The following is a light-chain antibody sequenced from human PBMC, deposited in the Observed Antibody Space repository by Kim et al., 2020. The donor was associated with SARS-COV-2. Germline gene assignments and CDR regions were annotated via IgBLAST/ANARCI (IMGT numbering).Light chain of an antibody. CDR2: DVT. V-gene: IGLV2-14*04. Sequence: QSNTLSCTGSDSDVGGYSHVSWHQQYPGKAHKIMIYDVTKRPSGVSNRFSGSKSGNTASLTISGLQAEDEADYYCSSYTSTNTLVFGGGTQLTVL. CDR1: DSDVGGYSH. J-gene: IGLJ2*01. CDR3: SSYTSTNTLV.